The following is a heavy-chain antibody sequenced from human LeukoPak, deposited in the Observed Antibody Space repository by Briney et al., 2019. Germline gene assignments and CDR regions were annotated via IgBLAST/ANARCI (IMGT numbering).Heavy chain of an antibody. V-gene: IGHV3-9*01. Sequence: PGGSLRLSCAASGFIFDDYSMHWVRQAPEKGLEWVSGISWNSDSKDYADSVKGRFTISRDNAKNSLFLQVNSLRTEDTALYYCARSVELVRGYFDFWGQGTLVTVPS. D-gene: IGHD1-1*01. CDR2: ISWNSDSK. J-gene: IGHJ4*02. CDR1: GFIFDDYS. CDR3: ARSVELVRGYFDF.